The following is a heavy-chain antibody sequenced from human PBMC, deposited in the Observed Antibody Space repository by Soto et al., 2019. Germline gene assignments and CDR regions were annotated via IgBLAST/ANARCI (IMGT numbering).Heavy chain of an antibody. V-gene: IGHV3-7*01. CDR1: GFTFSDYW. CDR3: ARGGRDAYDWFDP. J-gene: IGHJ5*02. CDR2: IKQDGSEK. Sequence: EAQLVESGGGLVQPGGSLRVSCAVSGFTFSDYWMSWVRQAPGKGLEWVAKIKQDGSEKDYVDSVKGRFTISRDNANNSLYLHMYSLRVEGTAIYYCARGGRDAYDWFDPWGQGTLVTVSS. D-gene: IGHD3-16*01.